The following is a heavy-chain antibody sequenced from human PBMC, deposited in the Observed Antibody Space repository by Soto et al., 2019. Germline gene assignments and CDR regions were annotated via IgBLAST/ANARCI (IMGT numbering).Heavy chain of an antibody. J-gene: IGHJ5*02. Sequence: SETLSLTCAVSGGSISRGGYSWSWIRQPPGKGLEWIGYIYHSGSTYYNPSLKSRVTISVDRSKNQFSLKLSSVTAADTAVYYCARGNRDGYKGRFDPWGQGTLVTVSS. CDR3: ARGNRDGYKGRFDP. V-gene: IGHV4-30-2*01. D-gene: IGHD5-12*01. CDR1: GGSISRGGYS. CDR2: IYHSGST.